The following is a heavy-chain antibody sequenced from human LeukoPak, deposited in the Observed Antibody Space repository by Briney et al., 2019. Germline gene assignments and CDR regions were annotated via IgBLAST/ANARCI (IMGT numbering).Heavy chain of an antibody. Sequence: SVKVSCKASGYTFTSYYMHWVRQAPGQGLEWMGGIIPISGTTNYAQKFQGRVTITADKSTSTAYMELSSLRSEDTAVYYCARGRYDSSGYNCCWFDPWGQGTLVTVSS. CDR3: ARGRYDSSGYNCCWFDP. V-gene: IGHV1-69*06. CDR2: IIPISGTT. CDR1: GYTFTSYY. D-gene: IGHD3-22*01. J-gene: IGHJ5*02.